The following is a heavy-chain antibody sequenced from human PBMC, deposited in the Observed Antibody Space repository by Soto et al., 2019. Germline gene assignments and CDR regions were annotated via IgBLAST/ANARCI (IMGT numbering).Heavy chain of an antibody. CDR2: ISSSGSTI. D-gene: IGHD1-26*01. V-gene: IGHV3-48*03. J-gene: IGHJ3*02. CDR1: GFTFSSYE. CDR3: ARDPYRGAFGAFDI. Sequence: EVQLVESGGGLVQPGGSLRLSCAASGFTFSSYEMNWVRQAPGKGLEWVSYISSSGSTIYYADSVKGRFTISRDNAKNSLYLQMNSLRAEDTAVYYCARDPYRGAFGAFDIWGRGAMVTVST.